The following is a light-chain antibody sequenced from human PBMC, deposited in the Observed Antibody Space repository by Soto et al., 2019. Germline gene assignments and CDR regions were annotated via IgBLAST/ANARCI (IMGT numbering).Light chain of an antibody. CDR3: QQYGSSPPIT. CDR1: QSVNSSY. J-gene: IGKJ5*01. Sequence: ESVLTQSPGTLFLSPGERATLSCRATQSVNSSYLPWYQQKPRQAPRLLIYGASSRATGIPDRFSGSGSGTDFTLTISRLEPEDFAVYYCQQYGSSPPITFGQGTRLEIK. V-gene: IGKV3-20*01. CDR2: GAS.